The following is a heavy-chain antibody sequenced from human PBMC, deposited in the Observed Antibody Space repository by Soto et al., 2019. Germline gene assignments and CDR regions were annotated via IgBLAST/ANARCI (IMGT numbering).Heavy chain of an antibody. CDR2: IYSGGST. CDR3: ARGYCSGGSCYKGSYFDY. V-gene: IGHV3-53*04. D-gene: IGHD2-15*01. CDR1: GFTVSSNY. J-gene: IGHJ4*02. Sequence: GGSLRLSCAASGFTVSSNYMSWVRQAPGKGLEWVSVIYSGGSTYYADSVKGRFTISRHNSKNTLYLQMNSLRAEDTAVYYCARGYCSGGSCYKGSYFDYWGQGTLVTVSS.